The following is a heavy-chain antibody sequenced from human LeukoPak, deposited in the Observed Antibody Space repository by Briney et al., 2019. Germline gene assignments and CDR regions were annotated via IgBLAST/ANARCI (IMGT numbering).Heavy chain of an antibody. D-gene: IGHD6-19*01. J-gene: IGHJ4*02. V-gene: IGHV3-7*03. CDR2: IKQDGSEK. CDR1: GFTFSSYW. CDR3: ARLSSGWYGDFDY. Sequence: GGSLRLSCAASGFTFSSYWMSWVRQAPGKGLEWVANIKQDGSEKYYVDSVKGRFTISRDNAQNSLHLQMNTLRAEDTAVYYCARLSSGWYGDFDYWGQGTLVTVSS.